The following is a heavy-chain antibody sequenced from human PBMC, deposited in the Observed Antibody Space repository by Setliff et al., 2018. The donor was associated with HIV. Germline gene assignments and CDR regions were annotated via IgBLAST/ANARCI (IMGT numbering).Heavy chain of an antibody. CDR3: ARDQGNRFNMVRGVINHVMADGFDI. CDR2: ISAYNGNT. Sequence: GASVKVSCKASGYTFTSYGISWVRQAPGQGLEWMGWISAYNGNTNYAQKLQGRVTMTTDTSTSTAYMELSGLRSEDTAVYYCARDQGNRFNMVRGVINHVMADGFDIWGQGTMVTVSS. J-gene: IGHJ3*02. V-gene: IGHV1-18*01. D-gene: IGHD3-10*01. CDR1: GYTFTSYG.